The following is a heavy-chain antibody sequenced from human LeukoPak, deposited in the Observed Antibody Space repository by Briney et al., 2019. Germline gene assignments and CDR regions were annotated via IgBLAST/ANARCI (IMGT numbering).Heavy chain of an antibody. V-gene: IGHV3-23*01. CDR3: AKDLRWSSSSWDGIFDY. Sequence: GGSLRLSCAASGFTFSSYAMTWVRQAPGKGLEWVSVISGGGGSTYYADSVKGRFTISRDNSKNTLYLQMNSLRAEDTAVYYCAKDLRWSSSSWDGIFDYWGQGTLVTVSS. D-gene: IGHD6-13*01. J-gene: IGHJ4*02. CDR2: ISGGGGST. CDR1: GFTFSSYA.